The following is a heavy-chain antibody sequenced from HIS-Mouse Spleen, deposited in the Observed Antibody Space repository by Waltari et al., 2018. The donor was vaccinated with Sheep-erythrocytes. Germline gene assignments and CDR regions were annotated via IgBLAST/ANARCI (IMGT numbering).Heavy chain of an antibody. CDR3: AHVSENYDFWSGYYGYNWFDP. CDR1: GFSLSTSGVG. CDR2: IYWDDDK. Sequence: QITLKESGPTLVKPTQTLTLNCTFSGFSLSTSGVGVGWIRQPPAKALEWLALIYWDDDKRYSPSLKSRLTITKDTSKNQVVLTMTNMDPVDTATYYCAHVSENYDFWSGYYGYNWFDPWGQGTLVTVSS. J-gene: IGHJ5*02. D-gene: IGHD3-3*01. V-gene: IGHV2-5*02.